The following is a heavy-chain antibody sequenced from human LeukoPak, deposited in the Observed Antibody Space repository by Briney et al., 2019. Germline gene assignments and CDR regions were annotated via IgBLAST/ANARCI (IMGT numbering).Heavy chain of an antibody. V-gene: IGHV1-69-2*01. CDR1: GYTFTDYY. D-gene: IGHD1-26*01. CDR3: ATAGGWELPFDY. J-gene: IGHJ4*02. Sequence: GASVKVSCXVSGYTFTDYYMHWVQRAPGKGLEWMGLVDPEDGETIYAEKFQGRVTITADTSTDTAYMELSSLRSEDTAVYYCATAGGWELPFDYWGQGTLVTVSS. CDR2: VDPEDGET.